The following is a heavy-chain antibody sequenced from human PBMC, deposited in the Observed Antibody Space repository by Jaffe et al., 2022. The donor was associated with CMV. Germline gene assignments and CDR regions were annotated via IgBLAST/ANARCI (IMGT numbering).Heavy chain of an antibody. CDR3: ARSYYYDSSGPDY. CDR1: GFTFSSYE. J-gene: IGHJ4*02. Sequence: EVQLVESGGGLVQPGGSLRLSCAASGFTFSSYEMNWVRQAPGKGLEWVSYISSSGSTIYYADSVKGRFTISRDNAKNSLYLQMNSLRAEDTAVYYCARSYYYDSSGPDYWGQGTLVTVSS. V-gene: IGHV3-48*03. D-gene: IGHD3-22*01. CDR2: ISSSGSTI.